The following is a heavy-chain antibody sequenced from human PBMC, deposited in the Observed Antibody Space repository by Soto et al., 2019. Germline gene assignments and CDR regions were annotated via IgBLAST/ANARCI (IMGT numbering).Heavy chain of an antibody. CDR1: GFTFSSYG. CDR2: ISYDGSNK. V-gene: IGHV3-30*18. D-gene: IGHD3-3*01. J-gene: IGHJ6*02. Sequence: GGSLRLSCAASGFTFSSYGMHWVRQAPGKGLEWVAVISYDGSNKYYADSVKGRFTISRDNSKNTLYLQMNSLRAEDTAVYYCAKELKQAYYDFWSGWGTSANYYYGMDVWGQGTTVTVSS. CDR3: AKELKQAYYDFWSGWGTSANYYYGMDV.